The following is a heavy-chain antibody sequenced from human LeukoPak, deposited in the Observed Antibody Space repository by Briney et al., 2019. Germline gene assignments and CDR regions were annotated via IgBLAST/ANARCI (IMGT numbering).Heavy chain of an antibody. Sequence: SETLSLTCTVSGGSISSSSYYWGWIRQPPGKGLEWIGSIYYSGSTYYNPSLKSRVTISVDTSKNQFSLKLSSVTAADTAVYYCARVSGYYYDSSGYPDIWGQGTMVTVSS. J-gene: IGHJ3*02. V-gene: IGHV4-39*07. CDR1: GGSISSSSYY. CDR2: IYYSGST. CDR3: ARVSGYYYDSSGYPDI. D-gene: IGHD3-22*01.